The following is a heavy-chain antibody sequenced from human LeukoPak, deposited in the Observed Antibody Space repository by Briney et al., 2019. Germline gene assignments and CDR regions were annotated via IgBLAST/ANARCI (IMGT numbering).Heavy chain of an antibody. Sequence: PGGSLRLSCAASGFTFSSYGMHWVRQAPGKGLEWVAFIRYDGSNKYYADSVKGRFTISRDNSKNTLYLQMNSLRAEDTAVYYCAKDPGGYSGYGYYFDYWGQGTLVTVSS. CDR2: IRYDGSNK. J-gene: IGHJ4*02. CDR3: AKDPGGYSGYGYYFDY. V-gene: IGHV3-30*02. CDR1: GFTFSSYG. D-gene: IGHD5-12*01.